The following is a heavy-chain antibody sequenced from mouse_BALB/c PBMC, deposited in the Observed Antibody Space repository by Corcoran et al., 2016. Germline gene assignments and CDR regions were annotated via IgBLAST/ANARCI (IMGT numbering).Heavy chain of an antibody. V-gene: IGHV14-3*02. CDR2: IDPANGNT. CDR3: SRWVWYFDV. J-gene: IGHJ1*01. Sequence: EVQLQQSGAELVKPGASVKLSCTASGFNIKDTYMHWVKQRPEQGLEWIGRIDPANGNTKYDPKFQGKATITADTSSKTAYLQLSSLTSEDTAVYYCSRWVWYFDVWGAGTTVTVSS. CDR1: GFNIKDTY.